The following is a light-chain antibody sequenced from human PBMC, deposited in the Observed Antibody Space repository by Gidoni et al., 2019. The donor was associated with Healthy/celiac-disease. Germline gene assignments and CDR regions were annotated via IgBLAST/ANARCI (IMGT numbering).Light chain of an antibody. CDR3: QQSYSTPYT. CDR1: QSISSY. J-gene: IGKJ2*01. CDR2: AAS. Sequence: DLQMTQSPSSLSASVGDRVTITCRASQSISSYLNWYQQKPGKAPKLLIYAASSLQSGVPSRFSGSGSGTDFTLTISSLQPEDFATYYCQQSYSTPYTFXXXTKXEIK. V-gene: IGKV1-39*01.